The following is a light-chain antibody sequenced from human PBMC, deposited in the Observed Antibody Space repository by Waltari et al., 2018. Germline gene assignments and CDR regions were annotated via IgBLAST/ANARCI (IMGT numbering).Light chain of an antibody. V-gene: IGLV1-47*02. J-gene: IGLJ1*01. CDR1: SSNIGSNY. CDR3: AAWDDSLSGL. Sequence: QSVLTQPPSASGTPGQRVTISCSGSSSNIGSNYVYWYQQLPGTAPKLLIYSNNRRPSGVPDRFSGSNSGTSASLAISGRRSEDEADYYCAAWDDSLSGLFGTGTKVTVL. CDR2: SNN.